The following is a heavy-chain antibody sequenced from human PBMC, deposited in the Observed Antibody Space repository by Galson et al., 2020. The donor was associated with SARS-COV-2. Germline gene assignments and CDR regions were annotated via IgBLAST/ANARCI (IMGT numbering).Heavy chain of an antibody. J-gene: IGHJ5*02. CDR1: GTSISSTTYY. D-gene: IGHD5-18*01. Sequence: SETLSLTCTVSGTSISSTTYYWGWIRQSQGKGLEWIGSINTSGTIYYNPSLKSRLTISVDPSRNQFSLKLGSVTAADTAVSYCARGHWKSGYSYFEPWGQGTLVTVTS. CDR3: ARGHWKSGYSYFEP. CDR2: INTSGTI. V-gene: IGHV4-39*01.